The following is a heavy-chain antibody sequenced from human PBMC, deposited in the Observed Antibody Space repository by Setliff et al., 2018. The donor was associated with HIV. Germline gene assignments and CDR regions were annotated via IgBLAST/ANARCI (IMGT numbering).Heavy chain of an antibody. V-gene: IGHV4-31*03. CDR1: GDSISSITYS. D-gene: IGHD3-22*01. CDR3: AADTGFYFDSTGYSTAFDI. J-gene: IGHJ3*02. Sequence: TSETLSLTCTVSGDSISSITYSWNWIRQLPGQGLEWIGHIYTSGNADYNPSLKSRLSISVDTSKKHFSLKLSSVTAADTAVYYCAADTGFYFDSTGYSTAFDIWGPGTMVTVSS. CDR2: IYTSGNA.